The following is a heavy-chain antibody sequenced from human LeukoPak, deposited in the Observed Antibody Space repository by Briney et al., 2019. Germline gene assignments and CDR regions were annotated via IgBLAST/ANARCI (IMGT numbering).Heavy chain of an antibody. V-gene: IGHV3-48*04. CDR2: IGSTSESM. J-gene: IGHJ4*02. CDR3: ARRSGWYYFDH. D-gene: IGHD6-19*01. Sequence: GGSLRLSCAASGFTFSSYSMNWVRQAPGKGLEWVSYIGSTSESMNYADSVKGRFTISRDNAKNSLYLQMNSLRAEDTAVYYCARRSGWYYFDHWGQGTLVTVSS. CDR1: GFTFSSYS.